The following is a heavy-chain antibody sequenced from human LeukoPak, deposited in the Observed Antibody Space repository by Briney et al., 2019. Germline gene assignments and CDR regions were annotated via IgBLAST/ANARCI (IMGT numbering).Heavy chain of an antibody. D-gene: IGHD2-2*01. CDR2: ISTSSYT. CDR1: GFTFSDYY. Sequence: GGSLRLSCAASGFTFSDYYMSWIRQAPGKGLEWVSYISTSSYTNYADSVKGRFTIPRDNAKNSLYLQMNSLRAEDTAVYYCARAFRYCSSTSCYLDPWGQGTLVTVSS. CDR3: ARAFRYCSSTSCYLDP. J-gene: IGHJ5*02. V-gene: IGHV3-11*06.